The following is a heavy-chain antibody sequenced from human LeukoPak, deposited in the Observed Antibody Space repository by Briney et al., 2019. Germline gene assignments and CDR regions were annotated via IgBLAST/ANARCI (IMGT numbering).Heavy chain of an antibody. J-gene: IGHJ3*02. CDR2: IYPGDSDT. CDR1: GYSFSSYW. D-gene: IGHD3-22*01. CDR3: ARRGHYYDSSGYLRPDAFDI. Sequence: GESLKISCKGSGYSFSSYWIGWVRQMPGKGLERMGIIYPGDSDTRYSPSCQGQVTISADKSISTAYLQWNSLKASGTAMYYCARRGHYYDSSGYLRPDAFDIWGQGTMVTVSS. V-gene: IGHV5-51*01.